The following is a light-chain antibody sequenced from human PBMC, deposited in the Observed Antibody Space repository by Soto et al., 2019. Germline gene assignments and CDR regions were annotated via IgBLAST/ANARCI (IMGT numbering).Light chain of an antibody. J-gene: IGKJ1*01. V-gene: IGKV1-5*03. CDR3: QQYKLYST. Sequence: DIQVANKSSKLPGAGGESISLSSRASQSISSWLAWYQQRPGKAPKLLIHKASNLESGVPSRFIGSGSGTEFTLCISSLHPDESATYYCQQYKLYSTFGQGTKVDIK. CDR1: QSISSW. CDR2: KAS.